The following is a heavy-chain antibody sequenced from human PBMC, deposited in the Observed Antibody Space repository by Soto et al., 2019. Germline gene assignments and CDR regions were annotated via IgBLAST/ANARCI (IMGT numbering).Heavy chain of an antibody. J-gene: IGHJ4*02. CDR3: ARAKGYYDSSGYYDY. CDR2: IIPIFGTA. CDR1: GGTFSSYA. Sequence: SVKVSCKASGGTFSSYAISWVRQAPGQGLEWMGGIIPIFGTADYAQKFQGRVTITADESTSTAYMELSSLRSEDTAVYYCARAKGYYDSSGYYDYWGQGTLVTVSS. V-gene: IGHV1-69*13. D-gene: IGHD3-22*01.